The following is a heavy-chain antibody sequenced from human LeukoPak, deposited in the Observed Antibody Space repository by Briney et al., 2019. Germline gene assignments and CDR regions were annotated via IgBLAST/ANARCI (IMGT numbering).Heavy chain of an antibody. CDR1: GYSFTTYW. D-gene: IGHD1-26*01. CDR3: ARPGSTNEFDY. Sequence: HGESLKISCKGSGYSFTTYWIAWVRQLPGKGLEWMGIIYPGDSDTRYSPSFQGQVTISADKSISTAYLQWSSLKASDTAMYYCARPGSTNEFDYWGQGTLVTVSS. J-gene: IGHJ4*02. CDR2: IYPGDSDT. V-gene: IGHV5-51*01.